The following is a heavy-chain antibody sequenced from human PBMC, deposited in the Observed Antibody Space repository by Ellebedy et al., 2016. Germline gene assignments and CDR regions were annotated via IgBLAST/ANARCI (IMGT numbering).Heavy chain of an antibody. D-gene: IGHD3/OR15-3a*01. CDR3: ARDFLDPRQQYYYGMVV. J-gene: IGHJ6*02. V-gene: IGHV3-7*01. Sequence: GGSLRLSXAASGFTFSSYWMSWVRQTPGKGLEWVANIKQDGSEKYYVDSVKGRFTISRDNAKNSLYLQMSSLRAEDTAVYYCARDFLDPRQQYYYGMVVWGQGTTVTVSS. CDR1: GFTFSSYW. CDR2: IKQDGSEK.